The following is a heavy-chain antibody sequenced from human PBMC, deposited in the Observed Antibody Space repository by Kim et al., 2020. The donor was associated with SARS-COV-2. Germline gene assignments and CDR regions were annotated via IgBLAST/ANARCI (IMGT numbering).Heavy chain of an antibody. Sequence: SETLSLTCTVSGGSISSSAYYSSAYYWAWLRQSPGKGLEGLGNISYNGATWYNPSLKSPVTISVATSNNQFSLKLNSMTAADTAVYFCARSSGYSDQSRFDPWSQGTLLTVSS. V-gene: IGHV4-39*07. J-gene: IGHJ5*02. CDR3: ARSSGYSDQSRFDP. D-gene: IGHD5-12*01. CDR2: ISYNGAT. CDR1: GGSISSSAYY.